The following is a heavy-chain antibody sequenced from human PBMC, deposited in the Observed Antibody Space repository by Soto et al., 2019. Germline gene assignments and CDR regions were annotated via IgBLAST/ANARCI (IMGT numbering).Heavy chain of an antibody. CDR1: GFTFSAYA. CDR3: ATITVVRGVTYAAFDF. CDR2: ISYDGTNN. J-gene: IGHJ3*01. Sequence: QVQLVESGGGVVQPGRSLRLSCAASGFTFSAYAMHWVRQAPGKGLEWVAVISYDGTNNYYADSVKGRFTISRDNSKNTLFLQMNSRRSKDTAVYYCATITVVRGVTYAAFDFWGQGTMVTVSS. V-gene: IGHV3-30-3*01. D-gene: IGHD3-10*01.